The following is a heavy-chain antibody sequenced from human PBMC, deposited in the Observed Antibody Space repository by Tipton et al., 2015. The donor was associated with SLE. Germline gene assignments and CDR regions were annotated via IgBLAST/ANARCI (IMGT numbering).Heavy chain of an antibody. V-gene: IGHV4-59*11. CDR1: GVSISSHY. Sequence: LRLSCTVSGVSISSHYWSWIRQPPGKGLEWIGSFYFSATSNYNPSLKSRVTISVDTSKNQFSLDLGSVTAAVTTVYYCATATPASLWFRETTGSSFDSWGEVTLVAVSS. J-gene: IGHJ4*02. CDR2: FYFSATS. CDR3: ATATPASLWFRETTGSSFDS. D-gene: IGHD3-10*01.